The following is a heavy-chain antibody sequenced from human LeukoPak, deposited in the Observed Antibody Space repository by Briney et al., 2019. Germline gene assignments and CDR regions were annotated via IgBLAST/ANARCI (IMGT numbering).Heavy chain of an antibody. CDR3: ARAGSDYCSGDCPKFDY. D-gene: IGHD2-21*02. Sequence: ASVKVSCKASGYTFTGYYMHWVRQAPGQGLEWMGIINPSGSSTSYAQKFQGRVTMTRDTSTSTVYMELSSLRSEDTAVYYCARAGSDYCSGDCPKFDYWGQGTLVTVSS. CDR1: GYTFTGYY. J-gene: IGHJ4*02. CDR2: INPSGSST. V-gene: IGHV1-46*01.